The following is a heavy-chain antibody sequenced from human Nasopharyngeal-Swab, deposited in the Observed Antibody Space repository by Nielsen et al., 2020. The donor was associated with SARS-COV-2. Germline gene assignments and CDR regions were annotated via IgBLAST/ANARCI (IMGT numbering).Heavy chain of an antibody. CDR3: AKDQGGSYFY. CDR2: ISYDGSNK. D-gene: IGHD1-26*01. V-gene: IGHV3-30*18. CDR1: GFTFSSYG. J-gene: IGHJ4*02. Sequence: GESLKISCAASGFTFSSYGMHWVRQAPGKGLEWVAVISYDGSNKYYADSVKGRFTISRDNSKSTLYLQMNSLRAEDTAVYYCAKDQGGSYFYWGQGTLVTVSS.